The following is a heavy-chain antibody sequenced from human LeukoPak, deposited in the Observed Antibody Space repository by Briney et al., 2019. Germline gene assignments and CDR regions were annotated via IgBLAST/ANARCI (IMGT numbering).Heavy chain of an antibody. D-gene: IGHD6-19*01. Sequence: AGGSLRLSCAASVFTFCSYEMNWVRQAPGKGLEWVSYISSSGSTIYYADSVKGRFTISRDNAKNSLYLQMNSLRAEDTAVYYCARGIAVANPSLVDYWGQGTLVTVSS. CDR1: VFTFCSYE. J-gene: IGHJ4*02. CDR2: ISSSGSTI. CDR3: ARGIAVANPSLVDY. V-gene: IGHV3-48*03.